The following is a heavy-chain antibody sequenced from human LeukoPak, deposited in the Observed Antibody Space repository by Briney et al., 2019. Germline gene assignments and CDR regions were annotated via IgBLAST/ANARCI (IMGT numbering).Heavy chain of an antibody. Sequence: PGGSLRLSCAGSGLTLSNFWLSWVRQAPGKGLEWVANIKQDGSEKNYVDSVKGRFTISRDYTKNSVYLQMNSLRAEDTAVYYCATISSPLDYWGQGTLVTVSS. CDR2: IKQDGSEK. CDR1: GLTLSNFW. V-gene: IGHV3-7*01. D-gene: IGHD2-2*01. CDR3: ATISSPLDY. J-gene: IGHJ4*02.